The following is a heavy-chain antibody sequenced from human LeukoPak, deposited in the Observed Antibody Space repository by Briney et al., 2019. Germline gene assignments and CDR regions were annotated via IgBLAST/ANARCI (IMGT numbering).Heavy chain of an antibody. CDR3: AATGGVAVAGSPFDY. CDR1: GLTFRSYG. CDR2: IWHDGSNK. V-gene: IGHV3-33*01. Sequence: PGGSLRPSCAASGLTFRSYGMHWVRQAPGKGLEWVAVIWHDGSNKSYADSVKGRFTISRDKSKNTLYLQMGSLRVEDTAVYYCAATGGVAVAGSPFDYWGQGTLVTVSS. J-gene: IGHJ4*02. D-gene: IGHD6-19*01.